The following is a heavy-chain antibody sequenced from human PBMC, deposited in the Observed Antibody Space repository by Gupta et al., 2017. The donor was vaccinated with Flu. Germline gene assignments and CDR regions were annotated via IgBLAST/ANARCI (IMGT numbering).Heavy chain of an antibody. J-gene: IGHJ6*02. D-gene: IGHD3-22*01. CDR1: GGSFSGYY. Sequence: QVQLQQWGAGLLKPSETLSLTCAVYGGSFSGYYWSWIRQPPGKGLEWIGEINHSGSTNYNPSLKSRVTISVDTSKNQFSLKLSSVTAADTAVYYCARDYYDSSGSHYYYYGMDVWGQGTTVTVSS. CDR2: INHSGST. CDR3: ARDYYDSSGSHYYYYGMDV. V-gene: IGHV4-34*01.